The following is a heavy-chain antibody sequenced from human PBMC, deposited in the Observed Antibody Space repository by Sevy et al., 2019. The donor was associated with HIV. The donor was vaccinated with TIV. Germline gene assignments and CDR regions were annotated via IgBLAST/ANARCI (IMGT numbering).Heavy chain of an antibody. CDR3: ASTSGYDSDWFDP. J-gene: IGHJ5*02. CDR2: ISSSSSYI. D-gene: IGHD5-12*01. V-gene: IGHV3-21*01. Sequence: GGSLRLSCAASGFTFSSYSMNWVRQAPGKGLEWVSSISSSSSYIYYADSVKGRFTISRDNARNSLYLQMNSLGAEDTAVYYCASTSGYDSDWFDPWGQGTLVTVSS. CDR1: GFTFSSYS.